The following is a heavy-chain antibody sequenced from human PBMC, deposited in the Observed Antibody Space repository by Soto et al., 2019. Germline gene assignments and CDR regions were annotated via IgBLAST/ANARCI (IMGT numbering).Heavy chain of an antibody. J-gene: IGHJ6*02. CDR2: ISAYNGNT. CDR3: ARGRQDGGYTPKQDYYYYGMDV. V-gene: IGHV1-18*01. Sequence: QVQLVQSGAEVKKPGASVKVSCKASGYTFTSYGISWVRQAPGQGLEWMGWISAYNGNTNYAQKLQGRVTMTTDTSTSTAYMELRSLRSDDTAVYYCARGRQDGGYTPKQDYYYYGMDVWGQGTTVTVSS. CDR1: GYTFTSYG. D-gene: IGHD4-17*01.